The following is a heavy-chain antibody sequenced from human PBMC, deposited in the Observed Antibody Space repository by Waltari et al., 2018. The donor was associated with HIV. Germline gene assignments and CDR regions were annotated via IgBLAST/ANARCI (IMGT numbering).Heavy chain of an antibody. CDR2: IRHNENS. Sequence: QVRLYQWGAGLLRPSDTLSLTCAVYGESFDGYFWSWVRQSPGQGLAGIGEIRHNENSNLHSSLKSRITMSIDTSKRHVSRKMISVTSADTTVYYWASQDTATFTSNFHYWGQGTQVTVSS. D-gene: IGHD5-18*01. CDR3: ASQDTATFTSNFHY. J-gene: IGHJ4*02. CDR1: GESFDGYF. V-gene: IGHV4-34*01.